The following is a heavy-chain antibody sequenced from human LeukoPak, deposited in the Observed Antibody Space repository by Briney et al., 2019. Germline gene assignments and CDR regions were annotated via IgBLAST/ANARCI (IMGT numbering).Heavy chain of an antibody. V-gene: IGHV3-30*02. J-gene: IGHJ4*02. Sequence: GGSLRLSCAASGFTFSSYGMHWVRQAPGKGLEWVAFIRYDGSNKYYADSVKGRFTISRDNSKNTLYLQMDSLRAEDTAVYYCAKDYDYGDYVDYWGQGTLVTVSS. D-gene: IGHD4-17*01. CDR1: GFTFSSYG. CDR2: IRYDGSNK. CDR3: AKDYDYGDYVDY.